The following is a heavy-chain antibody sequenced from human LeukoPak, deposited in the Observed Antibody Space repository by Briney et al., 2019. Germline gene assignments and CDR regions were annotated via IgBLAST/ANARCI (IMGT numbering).Heavy chain of an antibody. CDR3: ARFSGYNSFDF. D-gene: IGHD5-12*01. CDR1: GFTFSNYR. Sequence: PGGSLRLSCAASGFTFSNYRMNWVRQAPGIGLEWVSSISGGSGYIYYADSVKGRFTISRDNAKNSLYLQMNSLRAEDTAVYYCARFSGYNSFDFWGQGTLVTVSS. V-gene: IGHV3-21*01. CDR2: ISGGSGYI. J-gene: IGHJ4*02.